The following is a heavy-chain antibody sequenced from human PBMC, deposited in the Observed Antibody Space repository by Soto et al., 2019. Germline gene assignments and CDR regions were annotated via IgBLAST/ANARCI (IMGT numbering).Heavy chain of an antibody. V-gene: IGHV3-30-3*01. CDR1: GFTFSSYA. D-gene: IGHD6-19*01. Sequence: GGSLRLSCAASGFTFSSYAMHWVRQAPGKGLEWVAVISYDGSNKYYADSVQGRFTISRDNSKNTLYLQMNSLRAEDTAIYYCVREGSGWYSRGSFDFWGRGTMVTVSS. CDR3: VREGSGWYSRGSFDF. CDR2: ISYDGSNK. J-gene: IGHJ3*01.